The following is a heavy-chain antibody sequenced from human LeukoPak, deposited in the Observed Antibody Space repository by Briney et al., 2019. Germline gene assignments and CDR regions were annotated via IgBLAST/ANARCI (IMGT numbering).Heavy chain of an antibody. CDR2: ISGSGGST. V-gene: IGHV3-23*01. CDR1: GFTFSSYA. CDR3: AKDGGRARQWLVLRPKPPIDY. Sequence: PPGGSLRLSCAASGFTFSSYAMSWVRQAPGKGLEWVSAISGSGGSTYYADSVKGRFTISRDNSKNTLYLQMNSLRAEDTAVYYCAKDGGRARQWLVLRPKPPIDYWGQGTLVTVSS. D-gene: IGHD6-19*01. J-gene: IGHJ4*02.